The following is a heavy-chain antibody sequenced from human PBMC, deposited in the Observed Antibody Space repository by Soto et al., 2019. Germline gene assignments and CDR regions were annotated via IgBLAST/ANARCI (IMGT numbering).Heavy chain of an antibody. Sequence: SETLSLTCTVSGGSISSSSYYWGWIRQPPGKGLEWIGSIYYSGSTYYNPSLKSRVTISVDTSKNQFSLNSLRAEDTAVYYCARDSDFWRTDYFDYWGQGTLVTVSS. V-gene: IGHV4-39*02. CDR3: ARDSDFWRTDYFDY. CDR2: IYYSGST. J-gene: IGHJ4*02. CDR1: GGSISSSSYY. D-gene: IGHD3-3*01.